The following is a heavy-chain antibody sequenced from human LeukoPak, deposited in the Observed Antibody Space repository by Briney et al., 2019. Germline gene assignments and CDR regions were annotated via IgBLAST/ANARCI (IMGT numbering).Heavy chain of an antibody. CDR1: GFTFSSYA. V-gene: IGHV3-23*01. Sequence: PGGSLRLSCAASGFTFSSYALSWVRQAPGKGLEWVSAISGSGSSTYYADSVKGRFTISRDNSKNTLYLQMNSLRAEDTAVYYCAKGGPYCSSTSCTPYYMDVWGKGTTVTVSS. D-gene: IGHD2-2*01. CDR2: ISGSGSST. J-gene: IGHJ6*03. CDR3: AKGGPYCSSTSCTPYYMDV.